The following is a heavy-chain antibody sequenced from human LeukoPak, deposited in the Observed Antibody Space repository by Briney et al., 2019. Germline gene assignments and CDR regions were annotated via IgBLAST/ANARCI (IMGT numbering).Heavy chain of an antibody. CDR2: IYTSGST. CDR3: ARDAGRYYDSSGYRDAFDI. Sequence: SETLSLTCTVSGGSISSYYWSWIRQPAGQGLQWIGRIYTSGSTNYNPSLESRVTMSVDTSENRFSLKLSSVTAADTAVYYCARDAGRYYDSSGYRDAFDIWGQGTMVTVSS. V-gene: IGHV4-4*07. J-gene: IGHJ3*02. D-gene: IGHD3-22*01. CDR1: GGSISSYY.